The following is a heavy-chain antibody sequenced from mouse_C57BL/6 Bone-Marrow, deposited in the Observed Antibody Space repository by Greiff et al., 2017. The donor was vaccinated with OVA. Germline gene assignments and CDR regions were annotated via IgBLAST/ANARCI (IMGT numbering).Heavy chain of an antibody. Sequence: DVQLQESGPGLAKPSQTLSLPCSVTGYSITSDYWNWIRKFPGNKLEYMGYISYSGSTYYNPSLKSRISITRDTSKNQYYLQLNSVTTEDTATYYCARSALRYYYAMDYWGQGTSVTVSS. CDR3: ARSALRYYYAMDY. CDR2: ISYSGST. CDR1: GYSITSDY. V-gene: IGHV3-8*01. J-gene: IGHJ4*01. D-gene: IGHD1-1*01.